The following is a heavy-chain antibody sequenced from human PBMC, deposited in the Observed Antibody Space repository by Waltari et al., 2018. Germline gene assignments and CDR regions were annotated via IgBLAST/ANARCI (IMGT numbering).Heavy chain of an antibody. CDR1: RFSLTTYG. CDR2: ISSDGSYE. Sequence: QVQLVESGGGVVQPGRSLRLSCAASRFSLTTYGMHWVRQAPGKGLEWVAFISSDGSYEYYPDAVKGRFTISRDNSKTTVFLQMNSLRDEDTAVYYCATRDILGSSQNYYYYGMDVWGQGTRVTVSS. D-gene: IGHD5-12*01. V-gene: IGHV3-30*03. J-gene: IGHJ6*02. CDR3: ATRDILGSSQNYYYYGMDV.